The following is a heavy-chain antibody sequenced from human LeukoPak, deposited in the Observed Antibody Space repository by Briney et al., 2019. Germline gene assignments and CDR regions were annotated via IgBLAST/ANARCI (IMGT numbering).Heavy chain of an antibody. CDR3: YYYDSSGDQGPY. V-gene: IGHV1-69*13. J-gene: IGHJ4*02. Sequence: ASVKVSCKASGGTFSSYAISWVRQAPGQGLEWMGGIIPIFGTANYAQKFQGRVTITADESTSTAYMELSSLRSEDTAVYYTYYYDSSGDQGPYWGQGTLVTVSS. D-gene: IGHD3-22*01. CDR2: IIPIFGTA. CDR1: GGTFSSYA.